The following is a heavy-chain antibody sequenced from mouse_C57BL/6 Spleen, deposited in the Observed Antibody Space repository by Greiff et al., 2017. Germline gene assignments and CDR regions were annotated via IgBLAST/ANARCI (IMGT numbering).Heavy chain of an antibody. CDR2: INPNNGGT. V-gene: IGHV1-22*01. CDR1: GYTFTDYN. D-gene: IGHD1-1*01. CDR3: ARSYYEYFDV. J-gene: IGHJ1*03. Sequence: EVQLVESGPELVKPGASVKMSCKASGYTFTDYNMHWVKQSHGKSLEWIGYINPNNGGTSYNQKFKGKATLTVNKSSSTAYMELRSLTSEDSAVYYCARSYYEYFDVWGTGTTVTVSS.